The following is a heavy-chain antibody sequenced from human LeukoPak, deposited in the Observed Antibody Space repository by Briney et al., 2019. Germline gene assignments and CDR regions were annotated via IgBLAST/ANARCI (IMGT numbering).Heavy chain of an antibody. V-gene: IGHV3-66*04. Sequence: GGSLRLSCAASGFTFSSYSMNWVRQAPGKGLEWVSFIYSDNTHYSDSVKGRFTISRDNSNNTLYLQMNSLRAEDTAGYSCARRAGAYSHPYDDWGQGTLVTVSS. CDR1: GFTFSSYS. J-gene: IGHJ4*02. D-gene: IGHD4/OR15-4a*01. CDR3: ARRAGAYSHPYDD. CDR2: IYSDNT.